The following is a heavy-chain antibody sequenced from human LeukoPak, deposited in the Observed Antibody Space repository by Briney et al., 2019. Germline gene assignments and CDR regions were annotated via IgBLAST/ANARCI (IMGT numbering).Heavy chain of an antibody. CDR3: AGDIVVVPARAFDI. D-gene: IGHD2-2*01. Sequence: SVKVSCKASGGTFSSYAISWVRQAPGQGLEWMGRIIPILGIANYAQKFQGRVTITADKSTSTADMELSSLRSEDTAVYYCAGDIVVVPARAFDIWGQGTMVTVAS. CDR2: IIPILGIA. CDR1: GGTFSSYA. J-gene: IGHJ3*02. V-gene: IGHV1-69*04.